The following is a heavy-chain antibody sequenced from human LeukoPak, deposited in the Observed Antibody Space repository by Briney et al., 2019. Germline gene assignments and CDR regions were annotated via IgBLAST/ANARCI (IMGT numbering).Heavy chain of an antibody. J-gene: IGHJ4*02. CDR3: ARLPGRITMVRGVINYFDY. CDR2: INHSGST. V-gene: IGHV4-39*07. CDR1: GGSISSGSYY. D-gene: IGHD3-10*01. Sequence: PSQTLSLTCTVSGGSISSGSYYWSWIRQPPGKGLEWIGEINHSGSTNYNPSLKSRVTISVDTSKNQFSLKLSSVTAADTAVYYCARLPGRITMVRGVINYFDYWGQGTLVTVSS.